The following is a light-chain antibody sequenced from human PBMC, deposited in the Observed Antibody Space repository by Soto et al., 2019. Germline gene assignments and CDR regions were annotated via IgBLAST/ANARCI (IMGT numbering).Light chain of an antibody. CDR1: TSDIGGYNY. J-gene: IGLJ2*01. V-gene: IGLV2-14*01. CDR2: EVR. Sequence: QSALTQPASVSGSPGQSITISCTGTTSDIGGYNYVSWYQQYPGKAPKLIIYEVRNRPSGVSNRFSASKSGNTASLTISGLQAEDEDVYYCYSYTGSATVIFGGGTKLTVL. CDR3: YSYTGSATVI.